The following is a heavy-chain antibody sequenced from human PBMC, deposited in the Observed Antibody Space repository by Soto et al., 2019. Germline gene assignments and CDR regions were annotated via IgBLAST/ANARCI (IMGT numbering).Heavy chain of an antibody. Sequence: GESLKISCKGSTNTFTSYWIGWVRQLPGKGLEWMGIIYPGDSDTRYSPSFQGHVTISADKSFSTAYLQWTSLKASDTAMYYCARRGTYCGGDCYSDFDYWGQGTLVTVSS. V-gene: IGHV5-51*01. CDR1: TNTFTSYW. CDR2: IYPGDSDT. CDR3: ARRGTYCGGDCYSDFDY. J-gene: IGHJ4*02. D-gene: IGHD2-21*02.